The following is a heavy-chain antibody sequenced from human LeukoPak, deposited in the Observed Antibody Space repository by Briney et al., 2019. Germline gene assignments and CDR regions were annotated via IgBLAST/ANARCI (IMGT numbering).Heavy chain of an antibody. Sequence: GGSLRLSCAASGFTFSSYAMHWVRQAPGKGLEYVSAISSNGGSTYYANSVKGRFTISRDNSKNTLYLQMGSLRAEDMAVYYCARGGFVGSAPYYFDYWGQGTLVTVSS. CDR2: ISSNGGST. D-gene: IGHD3-10*01. CDR3: ARGGFVGSAPYYFDY. V-gene: IGHV3-64*01. CDR1: GFTFSSYA. J-gene: IGHJ4*02.